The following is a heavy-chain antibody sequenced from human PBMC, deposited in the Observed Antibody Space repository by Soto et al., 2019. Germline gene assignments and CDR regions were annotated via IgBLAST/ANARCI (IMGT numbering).Heavy chain of an antibody. CDR1: GFNFNQYW. D-gene: IGHD2-15*01. CDR3: ASGGGWSLDS. CDR2: IKQDGSDK. Sequence: EAQLVESGGGLVQPGGSLRLSCSASGFNFNQYWMSWVRQAPGKGLEWVANIKQDGSDKNYVGSVRGRFTISRDNAKNSLYLQMDSLRVEDTALYYCASGGGWSLDSWGQGTLVTVSS. V-gene: IGHV3-7*01. J-gene: IGHJ4*02.